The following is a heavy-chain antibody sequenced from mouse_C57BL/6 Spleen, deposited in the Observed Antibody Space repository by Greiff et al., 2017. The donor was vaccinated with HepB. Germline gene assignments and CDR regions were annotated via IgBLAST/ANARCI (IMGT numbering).Heavy chain of an antibody. CDR1: GYTFTSYW. V-gene: IGHV1-50*01. Sequence: QVQLQQPGAELVKPGASVKLSCKASGYTFTSYWMQWVKQRPGQGLEWIGEIDPSDSYTNYNQKFKGKATLTVDTSSSTAYMQLSSLTSEDSAVYYCGRRGYDYDGGYYFDYWGQGTTRTVSS. D-gene: IGHD2-4*01. J-gene: IGHJ2*01. CDR2: IDPSDSYT. CDR3: GRRGYDYDGGYYFDY.